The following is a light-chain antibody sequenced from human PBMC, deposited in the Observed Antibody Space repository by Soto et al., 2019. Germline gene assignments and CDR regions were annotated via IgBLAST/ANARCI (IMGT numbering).Light chain of an antibody. J-gene: IGLJ2*01. Sequence: QSALTQPPSASGSPGQSVTISCTGTSSDVGGYNYVSWYQQHPGKAPKLMIYEVSKRHSGVPDRFSGSKSGNTASLTVSGLQAEDEADYYCSSYAGSMTGVFGGGTQLTVL. CDR3: SSYAGSMTGV. V-gene: IGLV2-8*01. CDR2: EVS. CDR1: SSDVGGYNY.